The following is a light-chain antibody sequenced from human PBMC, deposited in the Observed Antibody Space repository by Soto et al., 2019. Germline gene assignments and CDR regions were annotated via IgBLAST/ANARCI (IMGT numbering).Light chain of an antibody. CDR2: EVT. CDR3: SSYAGSNNLRI. J-gene: IGLJ2*01. Sequence: QSVLTQPPSASGSPGQSVTISCTGTSSDVGGYKYVSWYQQHPGKAPNLMIYEVTKRPSGVPDRFSGSKSGNTASLTVSELQAEDEADYYCSSYAGSNNLRIFGGGTKVTVL. V-gene: IGLV2-8*01. CDR1: SSDVGGYKY.